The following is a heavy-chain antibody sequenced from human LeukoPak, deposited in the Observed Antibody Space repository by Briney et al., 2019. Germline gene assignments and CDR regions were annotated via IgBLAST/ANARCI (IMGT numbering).Heavy chain of an antibody. CDR1: GFTFSTYY. Sequence: GGSLRLSCAASGFTFSTYYMSWVRQAPGKGLEWVPSISTSSSYIYYADSVKGRFTISRDNPKNSQYLQMNRLRVEDTAVYYCARVGLDRRGYSGYEAFDYWGQGTLVTVSS. J-gene: IGHJ4*02. CDR3: ARVGLDRRGYSGYEAFDY. D-gene: IGHD5-12*01. V-gene: IGHV3-21*01. CDR2: ISTSSSYI.